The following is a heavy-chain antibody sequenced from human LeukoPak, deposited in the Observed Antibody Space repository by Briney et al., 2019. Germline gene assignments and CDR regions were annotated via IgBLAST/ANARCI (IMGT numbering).Heavy chain of an antibody. CDR2: IYHSGGT. V-gene: IGHV4-4*02. J-gene: IGHJ4*02. CDR3: ARGMKYYYGSGSYLDY. Sequence: PSETLSLTCAVSGGSISSSNWWSWVRQPPGKGLEWIGEIYHSGGTNYNPSLKSRVTISVDKSKNQFSLKLSSVTAADTAVYYCARGMKYYYGSGSYLDYWGQGTLVTVSS. CDR1: GGSISSSNW. D-gene: IGHD3-10*01.